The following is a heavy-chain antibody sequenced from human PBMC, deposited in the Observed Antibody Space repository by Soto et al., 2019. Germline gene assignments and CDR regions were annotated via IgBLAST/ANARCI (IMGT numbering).Heavy chain of an antibody. CDR3: ARAVVDYSGYVVNNWFDP. CDR1: GYTCTSYG. J-gene: IGHJ5*02. V-gene: IGHV1-18*01. Sequence: QVQLVQSGAEVKKPGASVKVSCKASGYTCTSYGISWVRQAPGQGLERMGWISAYNGNTNYAQKLQGRVTMTTATSTSTAYRGLRSLRSDDTAVYYWARAVVDYSGYVVNNWFDPWGQGTLVTVSS. D-gene: IGHD5-12*01. CDR2: ISAYNGNT.